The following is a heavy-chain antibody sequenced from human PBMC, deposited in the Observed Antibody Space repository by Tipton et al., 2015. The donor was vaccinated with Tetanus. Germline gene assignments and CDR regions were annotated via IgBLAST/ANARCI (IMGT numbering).Heavy chain of an antibody. Sequence: GLVKPSETLSLTCTVSGGSVSSGSYYWSWIRQPPRKGLEWIGYIYYSGSTNYNPSLKSRVTISVDTSKNQFSLKLSSVTAADTAVYYCARHSSSWDYFYYYGMDVWGQGTMVTVSS. CDR1: GGSVSSGSYY. CDR2: IYYSGST. J-gene: IGHJ6*02. V-gene: IGHV4-61*01. D-gene: IGHD6-13*01. CDR3: ARHSSSWDYFYYYGMDV.